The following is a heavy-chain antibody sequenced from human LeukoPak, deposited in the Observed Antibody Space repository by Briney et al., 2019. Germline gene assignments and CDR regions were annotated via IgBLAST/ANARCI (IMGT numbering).Heavy chain of an antibody. CDR2: IYYGGST. CDR3: ATGKGTTVTYYYYGMDV. V-gene: IGHV4-59*01. Sequence: SETLSLTCTVSRGSISSYHWSWIRQPPGKGLEWIGDIYYGGSTNYNPSLKSRVTISVDTSNNQFSLKVSSVTAADTAVYYCATGKGTTVTYYYYGMDVWGQGTTVTVSS. D-gene: IGHD4-17*01. CDR1: RGSISSYH. J-gene: IGHJ6*02.